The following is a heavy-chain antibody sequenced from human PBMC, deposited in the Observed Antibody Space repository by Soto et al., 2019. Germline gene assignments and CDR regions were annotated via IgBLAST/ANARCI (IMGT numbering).Heavy chain of an antibody. CDR1: GYTFTSYG. CDR3: AREAREDVVVPAASPYYYYGMDV. D-gene: IGHD2-2*01. V-gene: IGHV1-18*04. J-gene: IGHJ6*02. Sequence: ASVKVSCKASGYTFTSYGISWVRHAPGQGLEWMGWISAYNGNTNYAQKLQGRVTMTTDTSTSTAYMELRSLRSDDTAVYYCAREAREDVVVPAASPYYYYGMDVWGQGTTVTVSS. CDR2: ISAYNGNT.